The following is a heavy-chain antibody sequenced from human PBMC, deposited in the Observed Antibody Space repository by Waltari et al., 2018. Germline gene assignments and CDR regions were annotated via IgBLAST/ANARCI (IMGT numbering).Heavy chain of an antibody. V-gene: IGHV4-34*01. CDR2: INHSGST. CDR1: GGSFSGYY. D-gene: IGHD6-19*01. J-gene: IGHJ4*02. Sequence: QVQLQQWGAGLLKPSETLSLTCAVYGGSFSGYYWSWIRQPPGKGLEWIGEINHSGSTNYNPSLKSRVNISVDTSKNQVSLKLSSVTAADTAVYYCARSGYSSGWYGDWGQGTLVTVSS. CDR3: ARSGYSSGWYGD.